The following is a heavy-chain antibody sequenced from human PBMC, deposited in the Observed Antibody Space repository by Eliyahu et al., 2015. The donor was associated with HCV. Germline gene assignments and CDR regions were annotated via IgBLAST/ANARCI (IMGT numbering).Heavy chain of an antibody. V-gene: IGHV1-69*01. Sequence: QVQLVQSGAEMKKPGSSVKVSCKASGGTFNNHAINWVRQAPGQGLEWIGGITPMFGRANYAQKFQGRVTITADESTSTAYMDLSSLRSEDTAMYYCAREGGYTYGFYSLYWGQGTLVTVSS. CDR1: GGTFNNHA. CDR2: ITPMFGRA. D-gene: IGHD3/OR15-3a*01. J-gene: IGHJ4*02. CDR3: AREGGYTYGFYSLY.